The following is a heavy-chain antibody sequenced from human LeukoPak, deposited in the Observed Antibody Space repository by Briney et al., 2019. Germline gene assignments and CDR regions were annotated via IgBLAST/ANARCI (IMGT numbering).Heavy chain of an antibody. V-gene: IGHV3-23*01. D-gene: IGHD6-19*01. CDR3: AKDSDSSGWYFDY. Sequence: PGGSLRLSCAASGFTFSSYAMNWVRQGPGKGLEWASDISGSGSSTYYADSVKGRLTTSRDNSKNTLYLQMNSLRAEDTAVYYCAKDSDSSGWYFDYWGQGTLVTVSS. J-gene: IGHJ4*02. CDR1: GFTFSSYA. CDR2: ISGSGSST.